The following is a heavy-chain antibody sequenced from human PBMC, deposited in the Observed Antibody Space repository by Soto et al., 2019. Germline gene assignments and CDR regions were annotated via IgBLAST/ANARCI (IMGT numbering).Heavy chain of an antibody. V-gene: IGHV3-30-3*01. CDR1: GFTFSLYA. Sequence: VQLVESGGGVVQPGRSLRLSCTASGFTFSLYAMHWVRQAPGKGLEWVASISYHGSDKYYADSVKGRFTISRDNSKSTLFLQINSLTTGDTAVYYCVRDRYAAAIATYFDYWGQGILVIVSS. CDR2: ISYHGSDK. CDR3: VRDRYAAAIATYFDY. J-gene: IGHJ4*02. D-gene: IGHD2-2*01.